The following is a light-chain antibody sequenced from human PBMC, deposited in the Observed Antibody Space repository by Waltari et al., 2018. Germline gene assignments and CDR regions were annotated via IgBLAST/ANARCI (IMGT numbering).Light chain of an antibody. V-gene: IGKV1-33*01. J-gene: IGKJ1*01. CDR1: QDISSY. CDR3: QQYADLPWT. CDR2: AAS. Sequence: DIQMTQSPSSLSASVGDRVTITCQASQDISSYLNWYQQKAGKAPKLLISAASNLEAGVPSRFSGDRFGTDFTFTFTSLQSEDIATYYCQQYADLPWTFGQGTKVEIK.